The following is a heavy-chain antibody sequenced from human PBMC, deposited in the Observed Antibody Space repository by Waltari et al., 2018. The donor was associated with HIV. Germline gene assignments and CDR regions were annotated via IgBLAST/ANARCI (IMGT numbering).Heavy chain of an antibody. D-gene: IGHD3-10*01. V-gene: IGHV3-30*18. Sequence: QVHLVESGGGVVQPGRSLRLSCAASGFTFSNYGIHWVRQAPGNGVGWVELIAHDGSNKCYADSVKGRFTISRDNSKNTLYLQMNSLRLEETALYDCAKGLRGPLFLWFVELYGQWGQGTLVTVSS. CDR3: AKGLRGPLFLWFVELYGQ. CDR1: GFTFSNYG. J-gene: IGHJ4*02. CDR2: IAHDGSNK.